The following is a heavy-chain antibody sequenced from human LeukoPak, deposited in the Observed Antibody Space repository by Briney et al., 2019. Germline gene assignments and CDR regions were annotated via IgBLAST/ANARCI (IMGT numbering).Heavy chain of an antibody. J-gene: IGHJ1*01. CDR1: GGSFSGYY. V-gene: IGHV4-34*01. D-gene: IGHD2-15*01. CDR3: ARDSSLYCSGGSCYQYFQH. Sequence: SETLSLTCAVCGGSFSGYYWSWIRQPPGKGLEWIGEINHSGSTNYNPSLKSRVTISVDTSKHQFSLKLNSVTAADTAVYYYARDSSLYCSGGSCYQYFQHWGQGTLVTVSS. CDR2: INHSGST.